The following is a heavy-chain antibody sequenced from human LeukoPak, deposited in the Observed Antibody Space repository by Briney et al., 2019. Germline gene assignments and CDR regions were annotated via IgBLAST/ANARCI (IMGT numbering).Heavy chain of an antibody. J-gene: IGHJ4*02. D-gene: IGHD3-10*01. Sequence: GGSLRLPCAASGFTFSNYGMHWVRQAPGKGLEWVALITYDGYYKYYSDSVKGRFTISSDTSKNTLYLQMNSLRAEDTAVYYCARDLSPVVRASPMGYWGQGTPVTVSS. CDR3: ARDLSPVVRASPMGY. CDR1: GFTFSNYG. V-gene: IGHV3-30*03. CDR2: ITYDGYYK.